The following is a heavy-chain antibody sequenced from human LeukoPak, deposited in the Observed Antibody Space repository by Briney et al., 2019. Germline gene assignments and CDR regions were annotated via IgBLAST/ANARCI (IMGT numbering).Heavy chain of an antibody. Sequence: GRSLRLSCAASGFTFSSYAMHWVRQAPGKGLEWVAVISYDGSNKYYADSVKGRFTISRDNSKNTLYLQMNSLRAEDTAVYYCANLETPDYGDYGPHPDYWGQGTLVTVSS. CDR1: GFTFSSYA. V-gene: IGHV3-30-3*01. CDR2: ISYDGSNK. D-gene: IGHD4-17*01. CDR3: ANLETPDYGDYGPHPDY. J-gene: IGHJ4*02.